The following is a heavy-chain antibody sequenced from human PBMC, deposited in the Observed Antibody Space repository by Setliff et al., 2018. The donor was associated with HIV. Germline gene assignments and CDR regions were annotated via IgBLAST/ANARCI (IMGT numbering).Heavy chain of an antibody. Sequence: SETLSLTCAVYGGSFSGYYWSWIRQPPGKGLEWIGEINHSGSTNYNPSLKSRVTISVDTSKNQFSLKLSSVTAADTAVYYCNIYYYYYMDVWGKGTRSPSP. V-gene: IGHV4-34*01. J-gene: IGHJ6*03. CDR2: INHSGST. CDR1: GGSFSGYY. CDR3: NIYYYYYMDV.